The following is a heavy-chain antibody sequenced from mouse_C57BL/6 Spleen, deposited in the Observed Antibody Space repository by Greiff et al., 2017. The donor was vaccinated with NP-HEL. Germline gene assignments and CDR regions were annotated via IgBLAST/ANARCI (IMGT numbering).Heavy chain of an antibody. CDR1: GYTFTSYW. V-gene: IGHV1-52*01. D-gene: IGHD2-3*01. Sequence: QVQLQQPGAELVRPGSSVKLSCKASGYTFTSYWMHWVKQRPIQGLEWIGNIDPSDSETHYNQKFKDKATLTVDKSSSTAYMQLSSLTSEDSAVYYCARGRVYDGYYVLDYWGQGTTLTVSS. CDR2: IDPSDSET. J-gene: IGHJ2*01. CDR3: ARGRVYDGYYVLDY.